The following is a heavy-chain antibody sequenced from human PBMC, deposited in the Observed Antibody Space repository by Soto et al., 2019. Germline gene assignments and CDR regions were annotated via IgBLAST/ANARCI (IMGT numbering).Heavy chain of an antibody. Sequence: QVQLQESGPGLVKPSQTLSLTCTVSGGSISSGGYYWSWIRQHPGKGLEWIGYIYYSGSTYYNPSLQSRVTISVDTSKNQFSLKLSSVTAADTAVYYCARVQWWLGPGGFDYWGQGTLVTVSS. D-gene: IGHD2-15*01. CDR3: ARVQWWLGPGGFDY. V-gene: IGHV4-31*03. J-gene: IGHJ4*02. CDR1: GGSISSGGYY. CDR2: IYYSGST.